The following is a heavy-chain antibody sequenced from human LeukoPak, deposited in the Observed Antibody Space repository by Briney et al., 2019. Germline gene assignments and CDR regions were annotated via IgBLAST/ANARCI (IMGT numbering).Heavy chain of an antibody. CDR1: GFTFSSYW. J-gene: IGHJ6*03. CDR2: IKQDGSEK. CDR3: ARDSRIAAGGSDYYYYMDV. V-gene: IGHV3-7*01. D-gene: IGHD6-13*01. Sequence: GGSLRLSCAASGFTFSSYWMSWVRQAPGKGLEWVANIKQDGSEKYYVDSVKGRFTISRDNAKNSLYLQMNSLRAEDTAVYYCARDSRIAAGGSDYYYYMDVWGKGTTVTISS.